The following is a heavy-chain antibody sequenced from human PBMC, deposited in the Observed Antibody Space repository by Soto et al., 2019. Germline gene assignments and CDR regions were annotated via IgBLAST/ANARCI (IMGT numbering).Heavy chain of an antibody. CDR3: ARLGITGTTGWFDP. D-gene: IGHD1-20*01. Sequence: QITLKESGPTLVKPTQTLTLTCTFSGFSLSTSGVGVGWIRQPPGKALEWVALIYWNDDEHYNPSLKSRLTIHKATSNNQVVLTTTNVDPVDTAPYYCARLGITGTTGWFDPWGQGTLVTVSS. CDR1: GFSLSTSGVG. J-gene: IGHJ5*02. V-gene: IGHV2-5*01. CDR2: IYWNDDE.